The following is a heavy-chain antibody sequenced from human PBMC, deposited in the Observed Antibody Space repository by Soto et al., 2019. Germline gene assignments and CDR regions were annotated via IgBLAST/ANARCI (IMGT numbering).Heavy chain of an antibody. J-gene: IGHJ6*02. CDR1: CRSICSSTSY. Sequence: LTCTVSCRSICSSTSYCGWIGQPPGKGLEWIGSIYYSGSTYYNPSLKSRVTISVDTSKNQFSLKLSSVTAADTAVYYCARGRGRMVYAIQKYYGMDVWGQGTTVS. CDR3: ARGRGRMVYAIQKYYGMDV. CDR2: IYYSGST. V-gene: IGHV4-39*01. D-gene: IGHD2-8*01.